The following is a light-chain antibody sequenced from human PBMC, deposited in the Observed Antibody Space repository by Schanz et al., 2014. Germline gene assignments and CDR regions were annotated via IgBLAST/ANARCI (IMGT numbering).Light chain of an antibody. Sequence: DIQMTQSPSSVSASVGARVTITCRARQHISRWLAWYQQRPGKSPQLLIYTTTSLQSGVPSRFSGSGSGTDFTLTISSLQPEDSATYYCQQVNSFPPTFGPGTKVHVK. V-gene: IGKV1-12*01. J-gene: IGKJ3*01. CDR1: QHISRW. CDR2: TTT. CDR3: QQVNSFPPT.